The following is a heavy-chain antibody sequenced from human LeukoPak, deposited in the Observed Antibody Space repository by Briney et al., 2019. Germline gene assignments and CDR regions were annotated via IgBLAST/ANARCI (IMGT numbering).Heavy chain of an antibody. J-gene: IGHJ4*02. CDR2: ISSSSSTI. CDR3: ARRTYDSSGYRSFDY. CDR1: GFTFSSYS. Sequence: GGSLRLSCAASGFTFSSYSMNWVRQAPGKGLEWVSYISSSSSTIYYADSVKGRFTISRDNAKNSLYLQMNSLRAEDTAVYYCARRTYDSSGYRSFDYWSQGTLVTVSS. D-gene: IGHD3-22*01. V-gene: IGHV3-48*01.